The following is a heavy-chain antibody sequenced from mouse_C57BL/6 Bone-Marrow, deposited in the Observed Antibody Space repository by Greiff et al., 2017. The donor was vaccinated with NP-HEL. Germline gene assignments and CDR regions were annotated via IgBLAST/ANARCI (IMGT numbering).Heavy chain of an antibody. CDR3: ARNCYSKAYAMDY. V-gene: IGHV1-69*01. CDR1: GYTFTSYW. J-gene: IGHJ4*01. Sequence: QVQLQQPGAELVMPGASVKLSCKASGYTFTSYWMHWVKQRPGQGLEWIGEIVPSDSYTNYNQKFKGKSTLTVDKSSSTAYMQLSSLTSEDAAVYYCARNCYSKAYAMDYWGQGTSVTVSS. D-gene: IGHD2-5*01. CDR2: IVPSDSYT.